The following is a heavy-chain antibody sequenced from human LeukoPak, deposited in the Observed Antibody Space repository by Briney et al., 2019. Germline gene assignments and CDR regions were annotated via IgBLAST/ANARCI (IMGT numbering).Heavy chain of an antibody. J-gene: IGHJ4*02. D-gene: IGHD3-22*01. V-gene: IGHV3-23*01. CDR3: AKQGVIVVVPFDY. CDR2: NSGSGGST. Sequence: GGSLRLSCAASGFTFSSYAMSWVRQAPGKGLEWVSANSGSGGSTYYADSVKGRFTISRDNSKNTLYLRMNSLRAEDTAVYYCAKQGVIVVVPFDYWGQGTLVTVSS. CDR1: GFTFSSYA.